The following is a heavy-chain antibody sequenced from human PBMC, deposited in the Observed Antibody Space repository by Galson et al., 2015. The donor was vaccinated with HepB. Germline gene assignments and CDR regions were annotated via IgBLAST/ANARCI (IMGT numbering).Heavy chain of an antibody. D-gene: IGHD3-3*01. J-gene: IGHJ6*02. V-gene: IGHV3-15*01. Sequence: SLRLSCAASGFTFSNAWMSWVRQAPGKGLEWVGRIKSKTDGGTTDYAAPVKGRFTISRDDSKNTLYLQMNSLKTEDTAVYYCTTDQGLKIFGVVPLEAQYYYYGMDVWGQGTTVTVSS. CDR1: GFTFSNAW. CDR2: IKSKTDGGTT. CDR3: TTDQGLKIFGVVPLEAQYYYYGMDV.